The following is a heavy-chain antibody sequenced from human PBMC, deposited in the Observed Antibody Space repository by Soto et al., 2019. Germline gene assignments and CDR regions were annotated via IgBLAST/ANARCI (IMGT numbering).Heavy chain of an antibody. D-gene: IGHD2-21*01. CDR3: ARSYMGPLLY. CDR2: IYYSGST. Sequence: PSETLSLTCTVSGGSISSYYWSWIRQPPGKGLEWIGYIYYSGSTNYNPSLKSRVTISVDTSKNQFSLKLSSVTAADTAVYYCARSYMGPLLYWGQGTLVTVSS. V-gene: IGHV4-59*08. J-gene: IGHJ4*02. CDR1: GGSISSYY.